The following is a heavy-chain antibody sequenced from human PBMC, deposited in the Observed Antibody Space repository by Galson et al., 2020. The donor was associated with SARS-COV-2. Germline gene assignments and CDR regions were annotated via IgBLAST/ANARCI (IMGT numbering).Heavy chain of an antibody. CDR2: IYPSGST. CDR3: ARQGVTMIVLVTIPCWYFDL. J-gene: IGHJ2*01. V-gene: IGHV4-38-2*01. CDR1: GLSISSTNY. D-gene: IGHD3-22*01. Sequence: SETLSLTCAVSGLSISSTNYWSWIRQPPGKGLEWIGSIYPSGSTYYNPSLKSRVTISLDTSKNQFSLKLSSVTAADTAVYYCARQGVTMIVLVTIPCWYFDLWGRGTLVTVSS.